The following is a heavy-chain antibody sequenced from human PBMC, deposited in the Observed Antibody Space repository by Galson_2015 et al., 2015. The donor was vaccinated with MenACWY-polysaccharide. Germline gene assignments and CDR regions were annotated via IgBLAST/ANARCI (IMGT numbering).Heavy chain of an antibody. J-gene: IGHJ3*01. D-gene: IGHD6-13*01. CDR3: ARGGSSSWFDAFDL. Sequence: SVKVSCKASGYTFTGYYMHWVRQAPGQGLEWMGWINPNSGGTNYVQKFQGWVSMTRDTSFTTAYLELRRLKSDETAIYYCARGGSSSWFDAFDLWGQGTMVTVSS. CDR2: INPNSGGT. CDR1: GYTFTGYY. V-gene: IGHV1-2*04.